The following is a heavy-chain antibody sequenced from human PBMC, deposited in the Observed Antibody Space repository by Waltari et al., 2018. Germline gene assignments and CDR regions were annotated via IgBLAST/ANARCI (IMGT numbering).Heavy chain of an antibody. CDR1: GGPFSSYA. CDR3: AGTPYNWNYEAFDY. J-gene: IGHJ4*02. D-gene: IGHD1-7*01. Sequence: QVQLVQSGAEVKKPGSSVKVSCKASGGPFSSYAIRWVRQAPGQGLEWMGGIIPIFGTANYAQKFQGRVTITADESTSTAYMELSSLRSEDTAVYYCAGTPYNWNYEAFDYWGQGTLVTVSS. CDR2: IIPIFGTA. V-gene: IGHV1-69*01.